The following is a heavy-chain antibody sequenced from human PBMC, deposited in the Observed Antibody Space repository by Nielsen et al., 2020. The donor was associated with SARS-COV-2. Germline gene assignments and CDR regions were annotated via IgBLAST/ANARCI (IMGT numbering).Heavy chain of an antibody. Sequence: ASVKVSCKASGYTFRGYGIAWVRQAPGQGLDWMGWINPYNGNRDYAQKFQGRVVMTTDTSTSPAYMELRSLTSDDTAVYYCAREGQPDYYYGMDVWGQGTTVTVSS. V-gene: IGHV1-18*01. CDR1: GYTFRGYG. D-gene: IGHD2-2*01. CDR2: INPYNGNR. J-gene: IGHJ6*02. CDR3: AREGQPDYYYGMDV.